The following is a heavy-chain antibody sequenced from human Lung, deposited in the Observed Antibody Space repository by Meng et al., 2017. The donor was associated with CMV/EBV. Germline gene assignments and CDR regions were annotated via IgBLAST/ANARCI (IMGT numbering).Heavy chain of an antibody. Sequence: SCAASGFTFSDYYMSWLRQAPGKGLEWVSYISSSGSTIYYAASVKGRFTISRDNAKTSLYLQMNSLRAEDTAVYYCARVRVAGDFDSWGQGTLVTVSS. CDR1: GFTFSDYY. V-gene: IGHV3-11*01. D-gene: IGHD6-19*01. CDR3: ARVRVAGDFDS. CDR2: ISSSGSTI. J-gene: IGHJ4*02.